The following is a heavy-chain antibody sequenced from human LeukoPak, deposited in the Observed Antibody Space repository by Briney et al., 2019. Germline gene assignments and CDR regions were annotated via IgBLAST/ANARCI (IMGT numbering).Heavy chain of an antibody. V-gene: IGHV4-59*01. J-gene: IGHJ5*02. CDR1: GGSISSYY. Sequence: SETLSLTCTVSGGSISSYYWSWIRQPPGEGLEWIGFIYYSGSTSYNPSLKSRVTISVDTSKNQLSLKLSSVTAADTAVYYCARSKSGSYGCFDPWGQGTLVTVSS. D-gene: IGHD1-26*01. CDR3: ARSKSGSYGCFDP. CDR2: IYYSGST.